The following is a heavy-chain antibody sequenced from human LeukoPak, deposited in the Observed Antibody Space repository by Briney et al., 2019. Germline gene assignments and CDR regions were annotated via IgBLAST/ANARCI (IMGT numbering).Heavy chain of an antibody. CDR2: IYYSGST. J-gene: IGHJ5*02. CDR1: GGSISSGGYY. Sequence: SETLSLTCTVSGGSISSGGYYWSWLRQHPGTGLEWIGYIYYSGSTYYNPSLKSRVTISVDTSKNQFSLKLSSVTAADTAVYYCARTGGVAATTPGAYWFDPWGQGTLVTVSS. CDR3: ARTGGVAATTPGAYWFDP. D-gene: IGHD2-15*01. V-gene: IGHV4-31*03.